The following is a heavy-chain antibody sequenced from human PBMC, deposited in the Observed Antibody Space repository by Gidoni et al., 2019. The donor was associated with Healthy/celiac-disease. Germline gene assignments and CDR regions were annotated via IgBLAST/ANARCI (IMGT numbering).Heavy chain of an antibody. D-gene: IGHD4-17*01. CDR2: ISAYNGNT. CDR3: ARDTDYGDYVDWFDP. V-gene: IGHV1-18*04. J-gene: IGHJ5*02. CDR1: GYTFPRYG. Sequence: SCKASGYTFPRYGISWVRQAPGQGLEWMGWISAYNGNTNYAQKLQGRVTMTTDTSTSTAYMELRSLRSDDTAVYYCARDTDYGDYVDWFDPWGQGTLVTVSS.